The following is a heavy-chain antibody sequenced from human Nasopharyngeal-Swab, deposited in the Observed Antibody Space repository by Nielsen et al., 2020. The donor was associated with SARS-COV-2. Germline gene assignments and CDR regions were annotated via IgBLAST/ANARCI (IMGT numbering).Heavy chain of an antibody. CDR2: ISYDGSNK. Sequence: WIHQPPGKGLEWVAVISYDGSNKYYADSVKGRFTISRDNSKNTLYLQMNSLRAEDTAVYYCASLPTVTTKGYGMDVWGQGTTVTVSS. D-gene: IGHD4-17*01. CDR3: ASLPTVTTKGYGMDV. J-gene: IGHJ6*02. V-gene: IGHV3-30*04.